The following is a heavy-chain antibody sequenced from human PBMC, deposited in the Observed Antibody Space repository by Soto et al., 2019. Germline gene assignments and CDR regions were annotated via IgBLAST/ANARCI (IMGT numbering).Heavy chain of an antibody. CDR1: GGSFSGHY. Sequence: SETLSLTCAVYGGSFSGHYWSWIRQPPGKGLEWIGIIYHSGSTYYNPSLKSRVIISVDTSKIQFSLKLSSVTAADTAVYYCARHRNWLQSPTYLDLWGPGTLVTVSS. V-gene: IGHV4-34*01. CDR2: IYHSGST. CDR3: ARHRNWLQSPTYLDL. J-gene: IGHJ4*02. D-gene: IGHD5-12*01.